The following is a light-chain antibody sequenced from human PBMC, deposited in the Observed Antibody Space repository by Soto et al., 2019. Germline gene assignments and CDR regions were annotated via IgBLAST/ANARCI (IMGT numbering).Light chain of an antibody. CDR2: DAS. J-gene: IGKJ4*01. CDR1: QSVSSY. V-gene: IGKV3-11*01. CDR3: QQRSNWPQLT. Sequence: EIVLTQSPATLSLSPGERATLSCRASQSVSSYLAWYQQKPGQAPRLLIYDASNRATGIPARFSGSGSGTDFTLTIISLEPEDFAVYYCQQRSNWPQLTFGGGTKVDIK.